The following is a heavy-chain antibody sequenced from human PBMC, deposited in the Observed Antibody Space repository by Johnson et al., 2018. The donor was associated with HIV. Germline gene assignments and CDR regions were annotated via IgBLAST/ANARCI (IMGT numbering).Heavy chain of an antibody. CDR3: ARGRGWWLQLGGAFDI. J-gene: IGHJ3*02. CDR2: ISIGGST. Sequence: VQLVESGGGVVQPGRSLRLSCAVSGFTLSSYVMHWVRQAPGKGLEWVSVISIGGSTYYADSVKGRFTISRDNSKNTLYLQINSLRAEDTAIYYCARGRGWWLQLGGAFDIWGQGTMVTVSS. V-gene: IGHV3-66*01. CDR1: GFTLSSYV. D-gene: IGHD5-24*01.